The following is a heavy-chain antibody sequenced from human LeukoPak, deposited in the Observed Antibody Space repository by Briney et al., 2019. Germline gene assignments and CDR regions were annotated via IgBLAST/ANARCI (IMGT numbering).Heavy chain of an antibody. V-gene: IGHV3-21*01. Sequence: GGSLRLSCAASGFTFSSYSMNWVRQAPGKGLEWVSSISSTSSYIYYADSVKGRFTISVDNAKNSLYLQMNSLRAEDTAVYYCARDPHGMSVQYYFDYWGQGTLVTVSS. CDR3: ARDPHGMSVQYYFDY. CDR1: GFTFSSYS. D-gene: IGHD5/OR15-5a*01. CDR2: ISSTSSYI. J-gene: IGHJ4*02.